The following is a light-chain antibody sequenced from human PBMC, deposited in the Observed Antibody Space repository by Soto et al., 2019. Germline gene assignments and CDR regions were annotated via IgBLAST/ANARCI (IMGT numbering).Light chain of an antibody. J-gene: IGKJ4*01. Sequence: EIVLTQSPGTLSLSPGERATLSCRASQTVRNNYLAWYQQKPGRAPRVLIYAASTRATGIPDRFSGGGSGTDFTLTISRLEPEDFAVYFCQQFASYPLTFGGGTKVEIK. V-gene: IGKV3-20*01. CDR3: QQFASYPLT. CDR2: AAS. CDR1: QTVRNNY.